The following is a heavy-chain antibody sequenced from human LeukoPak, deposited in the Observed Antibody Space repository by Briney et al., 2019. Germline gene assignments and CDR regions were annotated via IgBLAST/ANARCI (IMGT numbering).Heavy chain of an antibody. D-gene: IGHD4/OR15-4a*01. V-gene: IGHV4-39*01. J-gene: IGHJ5*02. Sequence: PSETLSLTCSVSGGSISSGSYYWGWIRQSPGKGLEWIGSFYYSGTIYYNPSLKSRVTISVDASKNQFSLKLSSVTAADTAVYYCARQVDYGSPSTLGWFDPWGQGTLVTVSS. CDR2: FYYSGTI. CDR1: GGSISSGSYY. CDR3: ARQVDYGSPSTLGWFDP.